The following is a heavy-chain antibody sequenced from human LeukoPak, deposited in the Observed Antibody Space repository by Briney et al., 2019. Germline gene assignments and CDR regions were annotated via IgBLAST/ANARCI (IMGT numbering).Heavy chain of an antibody. J-gene: IGHJ5*02. CDR2: IYSSGTT. Sequence: SETLSLTCTVSGGSISSYFWSWIRQPAGKGLEWIGRIYSSGTTNYNPSLKSRVTMSVDTSKNQFSLKLSSITAADTAVYYCAREPGANCFDPWGQGTPVTVSS. CDR3: AREPGANCFDP. V-gene: IGHV4-4*07. CDR1: GGSISSYF. D-gene: IGHD4/OR15-4a*01.